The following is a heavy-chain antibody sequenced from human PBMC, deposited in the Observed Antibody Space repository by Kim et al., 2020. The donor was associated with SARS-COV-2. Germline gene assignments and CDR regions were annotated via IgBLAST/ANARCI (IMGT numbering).Heavy chain of an antibody. J-gene: IGHJ5*01. CDR2: ISGSGGST. CDR1: GFTFSSYA. D-gene: IGHD3-3*01. Sequence: GGSLRLSCAASGFTFSSYAMRWVRQAPGKGLEWVAAISGSGGSTYYADSVKGRFTISRDNSKNTLYLQMNSLRADDTAIYYCAKMFTFEWLSSGVDPWGQGTLVTVSS. CDR3: AKMFTFEWLSSGVDP. V-gene: IGHV3-23*01.